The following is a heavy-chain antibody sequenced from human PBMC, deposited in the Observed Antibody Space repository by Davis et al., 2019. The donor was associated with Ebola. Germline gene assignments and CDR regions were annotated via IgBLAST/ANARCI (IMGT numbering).Heavy chain of an antibody. Sequence: PGGSLRLSCAASGFTFSSYAMSWVRQAPGKGLEWVSAISGSGGSTYYEDSVKGRFTISRDNSKNTLYLQMNSLRAEDTAVYHCAKDGGIVVVPAGGLFDPWGQGTLVTVSS. CDR1: GFTFSSYA. V-gene: IGHV3-23*01. D-gene: IGHD2-2*01. CDR3: AKDGGIVVVPAGGLFDP. CDR2: ISGSGGST. J-gene: IGHJ5*02.